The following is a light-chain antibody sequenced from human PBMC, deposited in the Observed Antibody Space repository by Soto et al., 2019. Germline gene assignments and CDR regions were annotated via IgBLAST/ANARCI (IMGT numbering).Light chain of an antibody. CDR1: QGNNTF. Sequence: IQLTQSPSSLSSSVGDRVTISCRASQGNNTFVAWYQQKSGKAPKLLIFAASTLQSGVPSRLSGSGSGRDLTLRISSLQPEDFPTYYCPQLTDRRFSVGQRPKVDIK. V-gene: IGKV1-9*01. J-gene: IGKJ2*01. CDR3: PQLTDRRFS. CDR2: AAS.